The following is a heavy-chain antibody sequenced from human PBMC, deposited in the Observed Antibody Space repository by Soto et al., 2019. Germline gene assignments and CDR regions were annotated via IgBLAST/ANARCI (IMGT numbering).Heavy chain of an antibody. Sequence: SETLSLTCNVSGCSVSIGNYYWSWIRHPPGKGLELIGYFYYTGSTNYNPSLNSRVTISIDASKNQFSLRLSSVTAAATAVYYCARSMYYSDGSNYSPFECWGQGSLVTVS. CDR1: GCSVSIGNYY. CDR3: ARSMYYSDGSNYSPFEC. CDR2: FYYTGST. V-gene: IGHV4-61*01. D-gene: IGHD3-22*01. J-gene: IGHJ4*02.